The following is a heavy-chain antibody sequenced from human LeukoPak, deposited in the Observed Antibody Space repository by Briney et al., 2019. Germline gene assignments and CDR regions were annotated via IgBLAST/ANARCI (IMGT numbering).Heavy chain of an antibody. D-gene: IGHD2-2*01. J-gene: IGHJ5*02. CDR2: IIPICGTA. Sequence: SVKVSCKASGGTFSSYAISWVRQAPGQGLEWMGGIIPICGTANYAQKFQGRVTITADESTSTAYMELSSLRSEDTAVYYCAGGGYCSSTSCLPDWFDPWGQGTLVTVSS. CDR1: GGTFSSYA. V-gene: IGHV1-69*13. CDR3: AGGGYCSSTSCLPDWFDP.